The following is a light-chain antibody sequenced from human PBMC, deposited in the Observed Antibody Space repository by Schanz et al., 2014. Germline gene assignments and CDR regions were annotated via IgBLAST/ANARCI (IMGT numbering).Light chain of an antibody. J-gene: IGKJ4*01. V-gene: IGKV3-20*01. CDR3: QQYGVSPLT. CDR2: GAS. Sequence: EIVLTQSPGTLSLSPGERATLSCRASQSVSSSYLAWYQRKPGQAPRLLMYGASTRATGIPARFSGSGSGTEFTLTISSLQSEDFAVYYCQQYGVSPLTFGGGTKVEIQ. CDR1: QSVSSSY.